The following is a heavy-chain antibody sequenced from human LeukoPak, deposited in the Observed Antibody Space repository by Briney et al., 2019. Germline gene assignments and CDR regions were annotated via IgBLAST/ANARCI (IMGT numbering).Heavy chain of an antibody. CDR3: ARGSLWYGPYFDY. Sequence: SETLSLTCAVYGGSFSGYYWSWIRQPPGKGLEWIGEINHSGSTNYNPSLKSRVTISVDTSKNQFSLKLSSVTAADTAVYYCARGSLWYGPYFDYWGQGTLVTVSS. CDR2: INHSGST. V-gene: IGHV4-34*01. J-gene: IGHJ4*02. CDR1: GGSFSGYY. D-gene: IGHD3-10*01.